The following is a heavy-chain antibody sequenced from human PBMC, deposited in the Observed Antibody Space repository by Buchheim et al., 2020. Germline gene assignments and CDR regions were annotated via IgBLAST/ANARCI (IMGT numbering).Heavy chain of an antibody. J-gene: IGHJ6*02. V-gene: IGHV3-66*01. CDR3: ARDQRDKDYYYYYGMDV. CDR2: IYSGGST. Sequence: EVQLVESGGGLVQPGGSLRLSCAASGFTVSSNYMSWVRQAPGKGLEWVSVIYSGGSTYYADSVKGRFTISRDNSKNTLYRQMNSLRAEDTAVYYCARDQRDKDYYYYYGMDVWGQGTT. D-gene: IGHD6-25*01. CDR1: GFTVSSNY.